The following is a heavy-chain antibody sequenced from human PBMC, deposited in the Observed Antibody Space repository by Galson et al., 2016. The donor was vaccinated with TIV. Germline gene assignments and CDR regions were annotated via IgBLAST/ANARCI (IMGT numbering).Heavy chain of an antibody. D-gene: IGHD1-26*01. CDR2: ISDRGKT. J-gene: IGHJ6*02. CDR3: ARDGIVDATYYYYYYGMDV. Sequence: SLRLSCAASGLSVSINYMTWVRQPPGKGLEWVSLISDRGKTYYSDSVKGRFTISRDNSRNTLYLQMNGLRAEDTAVYYCARDGIVDATYYYYYYGMDVWGQGTAVTVSS. CDR1: GLSVSINY. V-gene: IGHV3-66*03.